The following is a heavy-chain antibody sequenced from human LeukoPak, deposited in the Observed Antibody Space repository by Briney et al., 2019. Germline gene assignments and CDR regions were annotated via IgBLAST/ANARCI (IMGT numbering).Heavy chain of an antibody. Sequence: AETLSLTCTVSGGSISTYYWSWIRQPPGKGLEWIGYIYYSGSTNYNPSLKSRVTISVDTSKNQFSLKLSSVTAADTAVYYCARESGRDGYSYAFDIWGQGTMVTVSS. V-gene: IGHV4-59*01. CDR1: GGSISTYY. J-gene: IGHJ3*02. CDR3: ARESGRDGYSYAFDI. CDR2: IYYSGST. D-gene: IGHD5-24*01.